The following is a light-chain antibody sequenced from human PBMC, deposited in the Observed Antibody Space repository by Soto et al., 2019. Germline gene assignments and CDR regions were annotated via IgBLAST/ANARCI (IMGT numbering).Light chain of an antibody. V-gene: IGKV3-11*01. CDR1: QSINNY. J-gene: IGKJ4*01. CDR3: QYRGIWPPGAT. CDR2: DAS. Sequence: EIVLTQSPVTLSLSPGERATLSCRASQSINNYLAWYQQKPGQPPRLLIYDASNRATAFPVRFSGSGSGTDFTLTISSLEPEDSAVYYCQYRGIWPPGATFGGGTKLEIK.